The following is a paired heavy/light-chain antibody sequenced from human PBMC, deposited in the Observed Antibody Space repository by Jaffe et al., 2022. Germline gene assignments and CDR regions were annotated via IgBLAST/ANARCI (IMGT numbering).Light chain of an antibody. Sequence: EIVLTQSPGTLSLSPGERATVSCRASQRFSSNYLAWYQQKPGQAPRLLIYGASTRASGVPDRFSGSGSGTDFTLTISGLEPEDFAVYYCQQYGSSPPYNFGQGTKVELK. CDR3: QQYGSSPPYN. CDR1: QRFSSNY. V-gene: IGKV3-20*01. J-gene: IGKJ2*01. CDR2: GAS.
Heavy chain of an antibody. CDR1: GDTFRNYV. V-gene: IGHV1-69*13. CDR3: ARDDTVVTPLLWGLLY. J-gene: IGHJ4*02. Sequence: QVQLVQSGAELRKPGSSLKVSCKASGDTFRNYVFNWVRQAPGQGLEWMGRIIPIFNTPYYAQKFRGRLTISADESTRTTYMELTGLTSEDSATYFCARDDTVVTPLLWGLLYWGQGTRLTVSS. D-gene: IGHD5-12*01. CDR2: IIPIFNTP.